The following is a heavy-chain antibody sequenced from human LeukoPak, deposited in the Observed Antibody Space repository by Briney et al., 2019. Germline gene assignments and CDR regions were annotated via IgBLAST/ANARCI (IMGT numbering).Heavy chain of an antibody. CDR3: ARNNGMDV. Sequence: PGGSLRLSCAASGFALSSHWMTWVRQVPGRGPEWEANVNRDGSETYYLDSVKGRFTISKDNAKNSPYLQMNSLRAEDTALYHCARNNGMDVWGQGTTVIVSS. CDR1: GFALSSHW. CDR2: VNRDGSET. V-gene: IGHV3-7*03. J-gene: IGHJ6*02.